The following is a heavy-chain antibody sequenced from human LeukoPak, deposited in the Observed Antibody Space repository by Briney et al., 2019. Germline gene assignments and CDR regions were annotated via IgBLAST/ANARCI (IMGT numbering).Heavy chain of an antibody. CDR2: IGRSGDSI. CDR3: ARATPRCGGFSY. D-gene: IGHD4-23*01. CDR1: LWPSSSKE. Sequence: GGSLRLSSAASLWPSSSKEMYSVCQAPEKGLEWISYIGRSGDSIYYADSLKGRVTISRDNATASLYLQMTSLRAEDTPVYYCARATPRCGGFSYRGQGTLVTVSS. V-gene: IGHV3-48*03. J-gene: IGHJ4*02.